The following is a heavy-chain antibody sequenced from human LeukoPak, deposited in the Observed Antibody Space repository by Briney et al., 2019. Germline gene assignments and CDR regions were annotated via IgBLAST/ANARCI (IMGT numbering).Heavy chain of an antibody. J-gene: IGHJ6*02. CDR3: ARGGYCTSTSCYLVHYYGMDV. Sequence: PGGSLRLSCAASGFTFNNYSMHWVRQAPGKGLEWAALISYDGSNKYYADSVKGRFTISRDNSKNTLNLQMNSLRAEDTAVYYCARGGYCTSTSCYLVHYYGMDVWGQGTTVTVSS. D-gene: IGHD2-2*01. CDR1: GFTFNNYS. V-gene: IGHV3-30-3*01. CDR2: ISYDGSNK.